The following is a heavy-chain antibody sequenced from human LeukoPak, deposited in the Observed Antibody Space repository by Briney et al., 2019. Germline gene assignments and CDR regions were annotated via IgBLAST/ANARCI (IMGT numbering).Heavy chain of an antibody. D-gene: IGHD6-13*01. CDR2: ISAGGGST. J-gene: IGHJ4*02. V-gene: IGHV3-23*01. Sequence: PGGSLRLSCAASGVTFSDYSMTWVRQAPGQGLFWVSGISAGGGSTYYADSVKGRFTISRDNSRNTMYLQMNSLRAEDTAVYYCAKDAAGPEYWGQGTLVTVSS. CDR3: AKDAAGPEY. CDR1: GVTFSDYS.